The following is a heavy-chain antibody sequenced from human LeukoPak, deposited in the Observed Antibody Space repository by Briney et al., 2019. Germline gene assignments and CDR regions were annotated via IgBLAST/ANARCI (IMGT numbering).Heavy chain of an antibody. V-gene: IGHV3-9*01. D-gene: IGHD2-21*02. J-gene: IGHJ2*01. Sequence: GGSLRLSCAASGFTFDGYALNWVRQAPGKGLEWVSGISYNGDTRTYAEYVEGRFTSSRDNGNNYLYLQMNSLRCEDTALYYFSKDDCGGDCYSGWYFDLWGRGTLVTVCS. CDR2: ISYNGDTR. CDR1: GFTFDGYA. CDR3: SKDDCGGDCYSGWYFDL.